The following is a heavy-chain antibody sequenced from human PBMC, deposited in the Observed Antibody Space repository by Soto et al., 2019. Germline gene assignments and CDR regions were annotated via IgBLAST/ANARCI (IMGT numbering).Heavy chain of an antibody. J-gene: IGHJ4*02. Sequence: EVQLVESGGGLVQPGGSLRLSCAASGVTVSSNYMSWVRQAPGKGLEWVSVIYSGDSTYYADSVKGRFTISRDNSKNALYLQMNSLRAEDTAVYYCARHGYNYGGGYFAYWGQGTLVTVSS. D-gene: IGHD5-18*01. CDR1: GVTVSSNY. V-gene: IGHV3-66*04. CDR3: ARHGYNYGGGYFAY. CDR2: IYSGDST.